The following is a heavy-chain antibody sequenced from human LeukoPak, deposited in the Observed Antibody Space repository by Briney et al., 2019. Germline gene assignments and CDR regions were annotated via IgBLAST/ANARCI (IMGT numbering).Heavy chain of an antibody. CDR1: GGSISSYY. CDR3: AREAAAGTFYFDY. D-gene: IGHD6-13*01. V-gene: IGHV4-59*12. Sequence: SETLSLTCTVSGGSISSYYWSWIRQPPGKGLEWIGYIYYSGSTNYNPSLKSRVTISVDTSKNQFSLKLSSVTAADTAVYYCAREAAAGTFYFDYWGQGTLVTVSS. J-gene: IGHJ4*02. CDR2: IYYSGST.